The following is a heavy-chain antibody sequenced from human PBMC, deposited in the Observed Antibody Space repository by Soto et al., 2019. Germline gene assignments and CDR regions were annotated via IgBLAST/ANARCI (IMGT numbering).Heavy chain of an antibody. D-gene: IGHD3-3*01. J-gene: IGHJ2*01. CDR1: GGSFSGYY. Sequence: QVQLQQWGAGLLKPSETLSLTCAVYGGSFSGYYWSWIRQPPGKGLVWIGEIKHSGSTNYNPSLKSRVTISVDTSKNQCSLKLSAVTAADTAVYYCARGQGITIFDVVIPLYWYFDLWGRGTLVTVAA. V-gene: IGHV4-34*01. CDR3: ARGQGITIFDVVIPLYWYFDL. CDR2: IKHSGST.